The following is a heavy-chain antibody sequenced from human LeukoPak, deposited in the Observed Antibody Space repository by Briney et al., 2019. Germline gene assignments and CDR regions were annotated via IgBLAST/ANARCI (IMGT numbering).Heavy chain of an antibody. V-gene: IGHV4-59*08. Sequence: SGTLSLTCTVSGGSISGYFWTWIRQPPGKGLEWIGYIYSSGSANYNPSLKSRVIISGDTSKNQISLNLTSVTAADTAVYFCARHRDYYDTWGHGTLVTVSS. D-gene: IGHD3-22*01. CDR3: ARHRDYYDT. CDR2: IYSSGSA. J-gene: IGHJ4*01. CDR1: GGSISGYF.